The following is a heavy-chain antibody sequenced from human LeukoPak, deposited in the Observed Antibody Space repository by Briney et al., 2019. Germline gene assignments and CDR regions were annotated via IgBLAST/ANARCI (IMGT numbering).Heavy chain of an antibody. D-gene: IGHD6-13*01. V-gene: IGHV3-21*01. Sequence: GGSLRLSCAASGFTFSSYSMNWVRQAPGKGLEWVSSISSSSSYIYYADSVKGRFTISRDNAKNSLYLQMNSLRAEDTAVYYCARGLEVVAAAGRLVDYWGQGTLVTVS. CDR2: ISSSSSYI. CDR3: ARGLEVVAAAGRLVDY. CDR1: GFTFSSYS. J-gene: IGHJ4*02.